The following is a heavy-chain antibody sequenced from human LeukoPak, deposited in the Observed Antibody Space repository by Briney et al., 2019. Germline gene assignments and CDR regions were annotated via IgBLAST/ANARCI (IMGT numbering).Heavy chain of an antibody. V-gene: IGHV3-48*01. CDR1: GFTFNSYS. D-gene: IGHD3-10*02. Sequence: GGSLRLSCVAFGFTFNSYSMNWVRQTPGKGLEWVSYITATTGIITYADSVKGRFTVSRDNAENSVYLQMTSLRAEDTAVYYCARVGLGLFAPDYWGQGTLVSVSS. CDR2: ITATTGII. J-gene: IGHJ4*02. CDR3: ARVGLGLFAPDY.